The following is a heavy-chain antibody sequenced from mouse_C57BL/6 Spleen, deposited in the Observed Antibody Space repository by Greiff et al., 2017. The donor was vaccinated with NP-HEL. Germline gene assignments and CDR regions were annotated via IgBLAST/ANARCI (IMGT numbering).Heavy chain of an antibody. CDR2: INPYNGDT. CDR1: GYSFTGYF. D-gene: IGHD1-1*01. CDR3: ARKGVYGSSYEGAMDY. J-gene: IGHJ4*01. Sequence: VQLKQSGPELVKPGDSVKISCKASGYSFTGYFMNWVMQSHGKSLEWIGRINPYNGDTFYNQKFKGKATLTVDKSSSTAHMELRSLTSEDSAVYYCARKGVYGSSYEGAMDYWGQGTSVTVSS. V-gene: IGHV1-20*01.